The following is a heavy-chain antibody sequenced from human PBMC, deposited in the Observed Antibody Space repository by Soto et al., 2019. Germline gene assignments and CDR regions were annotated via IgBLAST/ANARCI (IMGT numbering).Heavy chain of an antibody. CDR2: IAYDGTKT. D-gene: IGHD3-22*01. CDR3: VRYDNSYFDF. V-gene: IGHV3-33*05. J-gene: IGHJ4*02. Sequence: GRSLTLACAASGFTFGTYGMHWVRQAPGKGLEWVAGIAYDGTKTHYADSVKGRFTISRDNAKNTLSLQMDSLRAEDTAVYYCVRYDNSYFDFCGQGTLVTVSS. CDR1: GFTFGTYG.